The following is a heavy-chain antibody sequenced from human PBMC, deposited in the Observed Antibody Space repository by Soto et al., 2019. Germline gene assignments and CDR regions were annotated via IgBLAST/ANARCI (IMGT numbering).Heavy chain of an antibody. CDR3: ARDFTIFGVVVNWFDP. CDR2: INAGNGNT. V-gene: IGHV1-3*01. CDR1: GYTFTSYA. Sequence: ASLKVSCKASGYTFTSYAMHWVRQAPGQRLEWMGWINAGNGNTKYSQKFQGRVTITRDTSASTAYMELSSLRSEDTAVYYCARDFTIFGVVVNWFDPWGQGTLVTVSS. J-gene: IGHJ5*02. D-gene: IGHD3-3*01.